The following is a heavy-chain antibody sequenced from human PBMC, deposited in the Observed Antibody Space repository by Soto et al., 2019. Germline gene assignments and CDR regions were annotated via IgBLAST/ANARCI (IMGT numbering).Heavy chain of an antibody. CDR1: GDSVSSNSAA. V-gene: IGHV6-1*01. J-gene: IGHJ6*02. D-gene: IGHD3-22*01. CDR2: TYYRSKWYN. CDR3: ARDYLDRSGRYYYYGMDV. Sequence: SQTLSLTCAISGDSVSSNSAAWNWIRQSPSRGLEWLGRTYYRSKWYNDYAVSVKSRITINPDISKNQFYLQLNSVTPEDTAVYYCARDYLDRSGRYYYYGMDVWGQGTTVNVSS.